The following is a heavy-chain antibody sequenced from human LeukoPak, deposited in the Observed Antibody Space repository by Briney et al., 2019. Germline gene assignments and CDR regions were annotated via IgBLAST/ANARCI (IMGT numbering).Heavy chain of an antibody. Sequence: PSGTLSLTCAVSGGSILSTNWWSWVRQPPGKGLEWVGRIKSKTDGGTIDSAAPVRGRFTISRDDSKNTLYLQMNSLKTEDTAVYYCTTWIGSWGQGTLVTVSS. CDR1: GGSILSTNW. CDR2: IKSKTDGGTI. V-gene: IGHV3-15*01. D-gene: IGHD2-2*03. J-gene: IGHJ5*02. CDR3: TTWIGS.